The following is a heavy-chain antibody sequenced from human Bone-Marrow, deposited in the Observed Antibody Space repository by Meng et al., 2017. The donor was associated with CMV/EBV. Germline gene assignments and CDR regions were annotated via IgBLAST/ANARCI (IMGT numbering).Heavy chain of an antibody. CDR3: ARDGDGLDV. CDR1: GFTVSSNY. Sequence: GESLNFSCAASGFTVSSNYMSWVRHAPGKGLEWVAVIDSGGSTDYADTVKGRFTISRDNSKNTLYLQMNSLRPEDTAVYYCARDGDGLDVWGQGTTVTVSS. V-gene: IGHV3-53*01. CDR2: IDSGGST. J-gene: IGHJ6*02.